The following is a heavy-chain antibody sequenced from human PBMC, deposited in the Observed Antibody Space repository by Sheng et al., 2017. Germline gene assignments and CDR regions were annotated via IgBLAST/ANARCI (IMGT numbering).Heavy chain of an antibody. J-gene: IGHJ6*03. D-gene: IGHD2-2*01. CDR2: IIPILGIA. V-gene: IGHV1-69*04. CDR3: ARSTRVVPAAMEYYYYMDV. CDR1: GGTFSSYA. Sequence: QVQLVQSGAEVKKPGSSVKVSCKASGGTFSSYAISWVRQAPGQGLEWMGGIIPILGIANYAQKFQGRVTITADKSTSTAYMELSSLRSEDTAVYYCARSTRVVPAAMEYYYYMDVWGKGTTVTVSS.